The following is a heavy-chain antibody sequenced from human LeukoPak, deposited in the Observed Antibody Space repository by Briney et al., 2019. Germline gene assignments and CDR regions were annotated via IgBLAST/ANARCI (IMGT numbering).Heavy chain of an antibody. J-gene: IGHJ4*02. V-gene: IGHV4-34*01. CDR3: AGHGRGYCYVWGSYPSPFAY. CDR1: GGSFSGYY. D-gene: IGHD3-16*02. Sequence: SETLSLTCAVYGGSFSGYYWSWIRQPPGKGLEWIGEINHSGSTKYNPSLKSRVTISVDTSKNQFSLKLSSVTAADTAVYYCAGHGRGYCYVWGSYPSPFAYWGQGTLVTVSS. CDR2: INHSGST.